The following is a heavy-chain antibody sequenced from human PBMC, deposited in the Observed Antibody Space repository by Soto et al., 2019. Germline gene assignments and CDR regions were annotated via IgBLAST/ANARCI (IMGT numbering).Heavy chain of an antibody. Sequence: SETLSLTCTVSGGSISSGGYYWSWIRQHPGKGLEWIGYIYYSGSTYYNPSLKSRVTISVDTSKNQFSLKLSSVTAADTAVYYCARDVSAAGLGYIDYWGQGTLVTVSS. J-gene: IGHJ4*02. D-gene: IGHD6-19*01. CDR2: IYYSGST. V-gene: IGHV4-31*03. CDR1: GGSISSGGYY. CDR3: ARDVSAAGLGYIDY.